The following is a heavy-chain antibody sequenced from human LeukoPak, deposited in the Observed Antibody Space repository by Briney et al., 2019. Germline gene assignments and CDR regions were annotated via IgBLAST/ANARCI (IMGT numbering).Heavy chain of an antibody. CDR3: ARFEEYSSSRGPFDY. V-gene: IGHV4-38-2*02. D-gene: IGHD6-6*01. Sequence: SETLSLICTVSGYSISSGYYWGWIRQPPGKGLEWIANIYHTGSTYYNPSLKSRVTISLDTSKNQFSLRLSSVTAADTAVYYCARFEEYSSSRGPFDYWGQGTLVTVSS. CDR1: GYSISSGYY. J-gene: IGHJ4*02. CDR2: IYHTGST.